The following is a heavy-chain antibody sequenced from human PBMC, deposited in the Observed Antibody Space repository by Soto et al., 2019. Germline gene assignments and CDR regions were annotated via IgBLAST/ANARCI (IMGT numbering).Heavy chain of an antibody. J-gene: IGHJ4*01. Sequence: SQTLSLTCAMTGDSVSSNSAGWSWVRQSPSRGLEWLGRTYYRSKWYYEYAVSVRGRITTNPGTSKNQYSLQLNSVTPEDTAVYFFLIMKPYRARISDFWGQATLLTVS. V-gene: IGHV6-1*01. D-gene: IGHD2-21*01. CDR3: LIMKPYRARISDF. CDR1: GDSVSSNSAG. CDR2: TYYRSKWYY.